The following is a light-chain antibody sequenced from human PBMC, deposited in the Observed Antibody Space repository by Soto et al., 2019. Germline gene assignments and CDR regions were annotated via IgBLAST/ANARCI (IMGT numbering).Light chain of an antibody. CDR1: SSDIGAYDY. Sequence: QSALTQPASVSGSPGQSITISCTGTSSDIGAYDYVSWYQQHPGGVPKLLIYDVSSRPSGVSIRFSDSKSGNTASLTISGLQADDESDYDCISFADSSARDYVFGGGTKLTVL. V-gene: IGLV2-14*03. CDR3: ISFADSSARDYV. J-gene: IGLJ1*01. CDR2: DVS.